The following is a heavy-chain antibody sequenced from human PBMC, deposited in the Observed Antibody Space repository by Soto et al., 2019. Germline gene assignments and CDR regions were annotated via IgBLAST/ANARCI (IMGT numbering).Heavy chain of an antibody. Sequence: QVRLVESGGGVVQPGSSLRLSCAASGFTFISHGMHWVRQAPGKGLEWVALISYDGRDKYYPDSVKGRFTISRDNSKNTVYRQVSSLRPEDTAVYYGAKDQGRISNPFDYWGQGTLVTVSS. V-gene: IGHV3-30*18. CDR2: ISYDGRDK. CDR3: AKDQGRISNPFDY. CDR1: GFTFISHG. J-gene: IGHJ4*02.